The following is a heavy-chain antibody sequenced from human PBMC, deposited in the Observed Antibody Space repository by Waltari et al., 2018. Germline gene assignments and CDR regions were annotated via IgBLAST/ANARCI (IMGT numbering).Heavy chain of an antibody. CDR3: ARVGLAVAGPDAFDI. CDR1: GGSFSGYY. CDR2: INHSGST. Sequence: QVQLQQWGAGLLKPSETLSLTCAVYGGSFSGYYWSWIPQPPGKGLEWIGEINHSGSTNYNPSLKSRVTISVDTSKNQFSLKLSSVTAADTAVYYCARVGLAVAGPDAFDIWGQGTMVTVSS. J-gene: IGHJ3*02. V-gene: IGHV4-34*01. D-gene: IGHD6-19*01.